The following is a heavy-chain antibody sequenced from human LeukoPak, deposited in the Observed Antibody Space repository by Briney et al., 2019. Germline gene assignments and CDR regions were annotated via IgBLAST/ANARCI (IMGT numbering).Heavy chain of an antibody. J-gene: IGHJ3*02. D-gene: IGHD2-2*01. V-gene: IGHV1-18*01. CDR3: ARDPHYCSSTSCPRDAFDI. CDR2: ISAYNGNT. CDR1: GYTFTSYG. Sequence: ASVKVSCKASGYTFTSYGISWVRQAPGQGLEWMGWISAYNGNTNYAQKLQGRVTMTTDTSTSTAYMELRSLRSDDTAVYYCARDPHYCSSTSCPRDAFDIWGQGTMVTVSS.